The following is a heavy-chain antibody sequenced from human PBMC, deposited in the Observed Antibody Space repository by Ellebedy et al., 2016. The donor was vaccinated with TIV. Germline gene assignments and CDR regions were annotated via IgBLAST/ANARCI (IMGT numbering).Heavy chain of an antibody. CDR2: INPNSGAT. J-gene: IGHJ4*02. CDR1: GYTLTDYY. D-gene: IGHD3-10*01. CDR3: AREHGSRFDY. V-gene: IGHV1-2*02. Sequence: AASVKVSCKASGYTLTDYYMHWVRQAPGQGLEWMGWINPNSGATTYVEKFQGRIIITGDSSISTAYMDLSGLRSDDTAVYHCAREHGSRFDYWGQGTLLTVSS.